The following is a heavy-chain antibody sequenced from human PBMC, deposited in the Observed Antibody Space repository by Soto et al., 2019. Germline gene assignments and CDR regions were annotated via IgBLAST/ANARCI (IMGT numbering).Heavy chain of an antibody. D-gene: IGHD3-22*01. CDR1: GFTFGDYA. CDR2: IRSKAYGGTT. Sequence: PGGSLRLSCTASGFTFGDYAMIWFRQAPGKGLEWVGFIRSKAYGGTTEYAASVKGRFTISRDDSKSIAYLQMNSLKTEDTAVYYCTRKHDSSGYGYYYYGMDVWGQGTTVTVSS. V-gene: IGHV3-49*03. CDR3: TRKHDSSGYGYYYYGMDV. J-gene: IGHJ6*02.